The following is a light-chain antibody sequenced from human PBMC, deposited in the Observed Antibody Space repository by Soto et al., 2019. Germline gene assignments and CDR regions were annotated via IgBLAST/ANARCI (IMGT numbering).Light chain of an antibody. J-gene: IGKJ2*01. V-gene: IGKV3-11*01. CDR3: QQRSSWPT. Sequence: EIVLTQSPATLSLSPGERATLSCRASQSVSSNLAWYQQKLGQAPRLLIYDAFNRATGIPARFSGSGSGTDFTLTISNLEPEDFAVYYCQQRSSWPTFGHGTKLEIK. CDR1: QSVSSN. CDR2: DAF.